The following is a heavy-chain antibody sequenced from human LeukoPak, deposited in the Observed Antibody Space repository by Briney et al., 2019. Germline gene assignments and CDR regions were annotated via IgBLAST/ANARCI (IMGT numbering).Heavy chain of an antibody. V-gene: IGHV5-51*01. CDR2: IYPGDSDT. D-gene: IGHD3-10*01. Sequence: GESLNISCKGFGYRFTSNWIGWVRQMPGKGLEWMGIIYPGDSDTRYSPSFQGQVTISADKSISTAYLQWSSLKASDTAMYYCARRRFYGSGSYGGSFDYWGQGTLVTVSS. J-gene: IGHJ4*02. CDR1: GYRFTSNW. CDR3: ARRRFYGSGSYGGSFDY.